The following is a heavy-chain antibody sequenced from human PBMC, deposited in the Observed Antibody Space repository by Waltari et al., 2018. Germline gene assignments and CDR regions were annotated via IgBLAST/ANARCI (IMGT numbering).Heavy chain of an antibody. CDR2: IYYSGST. D-gene: IGHD3-22*01. CDR1: GGSISSYY. Sequence: QVQLQESGPGLVKPSETLSLTCTVSGGSISSYYWSWIRQPPGKGLEWIGYIYYSGSTNYNPALKSRVTISVDTSKNQCSLKLSSVTAADTAVYYCARVRKGVVLRPDFLFDYWGQGTLVTVSS. J-gene: IGHJ4*02. CDR3: ARVRKGVVLRPDFLFDY. V-gene: IGHV4-59*01.